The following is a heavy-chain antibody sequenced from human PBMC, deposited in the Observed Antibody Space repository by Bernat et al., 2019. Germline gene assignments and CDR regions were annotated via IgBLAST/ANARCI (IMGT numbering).Heavy chain of an antibody. J-gene: IGHJ4*02. V-gene: IGHV3-66*01. CDR3: ARALDDSSGYYEGGY. CDR1: GFTVSSNY. CDR2: IYSGGST. D-gene: IGHD3-22*01. Sequence: EVQLVESGGGLVQPGGSLRLSCTASGFTVSSNYMSWVRQAPGKGLEWVSVIYSGGSTYYADSVKGRFTISRDNSNNTLYLQMNSLRAEDTAVYYCARALDDSSGYYEGGYWGQGTLVTVSS.